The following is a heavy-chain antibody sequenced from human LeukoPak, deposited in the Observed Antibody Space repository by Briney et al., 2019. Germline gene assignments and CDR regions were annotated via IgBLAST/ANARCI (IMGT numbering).Heavy chain of an antibody. CDR1: GGSISSYY. CDR3: ARYRGHRDY. D-gene: IGHD2-21*01. J-gene: IGHJ4*02. V-gene: IGHV4-59*12. Sequence: SETLSLTCTVSGGSISSYYWSWVRQPPGKGLEWIGYIYYSGSTNYNPSLKSRVTISVDASKNQFSLKLSSVTAADTAVYYCARYRGHRDYWGQGTLVTVSS. CDR2: IYYSGST.